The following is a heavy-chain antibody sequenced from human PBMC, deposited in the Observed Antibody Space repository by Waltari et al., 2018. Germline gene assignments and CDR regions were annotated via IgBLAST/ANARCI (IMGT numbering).Heavy chain of an antibody. J-gene: IGHJ4*02. V-gene: IGHV4-38-2*01. CDR3: ARVDSSWYYFDY. CDR1: GYSISSGYY. CDR2: IYTSGRT. D-gene: IGHD6-13*01. Sequence: QVQLQESGPGLVKPSETLSLTCAVSGYSISSGYYWGWIRQPPGKGLEWIGRIYTSGRTNDNPSLKSRVTMSVDTSKNQFSLKLSSVTAADTAVYYCARVDSSWYYFDYWGQGTLVTVSS.